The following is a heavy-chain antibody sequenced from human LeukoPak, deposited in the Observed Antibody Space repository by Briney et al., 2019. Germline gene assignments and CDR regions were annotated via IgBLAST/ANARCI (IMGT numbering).Heavy chain of an antibody. CDR3: VKDSAFSSSAAFDI. CDR2: ISGSGGRT. Sequence: GGSLRLSCAASGFTFSSYAMSWVRQAPGKGLEWVSTISGSGGRTYYTDSVKGRLTISRDNSKNTLYLQMNSLRAEGTAVYFCVKDSAFSSSAAFDIWGQGTMVTVSS. V-gene: IGHV3-23*01. CDR1: GFTFSSYA. D-gene: IGHD6-13*01. J-gene: IGHJ3*02.